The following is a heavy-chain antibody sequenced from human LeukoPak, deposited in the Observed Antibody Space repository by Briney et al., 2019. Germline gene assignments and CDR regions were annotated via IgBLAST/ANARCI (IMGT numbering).Heavy chain of an antibody. D-gene: IGHD3-10*01. V-gene: IGHV3-7*01. CDR3: ARDHEYYYGSGGYRY. Sequence: GGSLRLSCAASGFTLSNYAMSWVRQAPGKGLEWVANIKQGGSEKYYVDSVKGRFTISRDNAKNSLYLQMNSLRAEDTAVYYCARDHEYYYGSGGYRYWGQGTLVTVSS. CDR1: GFTLSNYA. CDR2: IKQGGSEK. J-gene: IGHJ4*02.